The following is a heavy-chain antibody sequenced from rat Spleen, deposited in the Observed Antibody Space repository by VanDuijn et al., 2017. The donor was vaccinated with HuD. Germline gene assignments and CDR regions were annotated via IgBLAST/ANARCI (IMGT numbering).Heavy chain of an antibody. V-gene: IGHV2-47*01. J-gene: IGHJ4*01. Sequence: QVQLKESGPGLAQPSQTLSLTCTVSGLPLSRNSVTWIRQPPGKGLERMGGIWSNGGTDYNSALKPRLSISRETSKRQVYLKRNSLQTEDTAMYFCAREIGATGGYVMDAWGQGASVTVSS. CDR2: IWSNGGT. CDR3: AREIGATGGYVMDA. D-gene: IGHD1-11*01. CDR1: GLPLSRNS.